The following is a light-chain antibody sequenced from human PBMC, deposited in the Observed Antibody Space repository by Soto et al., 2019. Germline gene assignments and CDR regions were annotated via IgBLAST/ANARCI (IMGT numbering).Light chain of an antibody. CDR2: GAS. CDR3: QQYGTSRPT. V-gene: IGKV3-20*01. Sequence: EIVLTQSPGTLSLSPGERATLSCRANESVSSSQLVWYQQKLGQAPRLLIYGASSRATGTPDRFGGGGSGTDFTLTISRLEPEDFAEYYCQQYGTSRPTFGGGTKVEIK. CDR1: ESVSSSQ. J-gene: IGKJ4*01.